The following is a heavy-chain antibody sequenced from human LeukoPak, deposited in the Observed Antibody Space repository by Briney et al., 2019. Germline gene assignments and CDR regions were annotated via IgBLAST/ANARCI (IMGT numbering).Heavy chain of an antibody. CDR2: IRYDGSNK. D-gene: IGHD5-12*01. J-gene: IGHJ4*02. CDR3: AKDAKGYSGYDAFSCYFDY. Sequence: AGGSLRLSCAASGFTFSSYGMHWVRQAPGKGLEWVAFIRYDGSNKYYADSVKGRFTISRDNSKNTLYLQMNSLRAEDTAVYYCAKDAKGYSGYDAFSCYFDYWGQGTLVTVSS. V-gene: IGHV3-30*02. CDR1: GFTFSSYG.